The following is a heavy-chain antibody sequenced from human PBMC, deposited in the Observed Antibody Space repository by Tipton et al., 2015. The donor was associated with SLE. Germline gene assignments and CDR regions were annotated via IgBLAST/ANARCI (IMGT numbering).Heavy chain of an antibody. V-gene: IGHV4-59*06. D-gene: IGHD3-3*01. Sequence: TLSLTCKVSGDSMTSECWGWIRQTPAKGLEWIGYIYYSGSTYYNPSLKSRVTISVDTSKNQFSLKLSSVTAADTAVYYCAGSGEHYFDYWGQGTLVTVSS. CDR3: AGSGEHYFDY. CDR2: IYYSGST. CDR1: GDSMTSEC. J-gene: IGHJ4*02.